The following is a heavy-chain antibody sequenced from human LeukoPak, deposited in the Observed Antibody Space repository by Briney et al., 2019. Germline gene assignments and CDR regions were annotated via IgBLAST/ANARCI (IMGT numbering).Heavy chain of an antibody. CDR1: GFIFNNYG. D-gene: IGHD1-26*01. Sequence: GGSLRLSCAASGFIFNNYGMSWVRQAPGRGLEWVSSIRSSSSSTYYADSVKGRFTISRDNAKNSVYLQMNSLRAEDTAVYYCARYITGSHYRGVYWGQGTLVTVSS. J-gene: IGHJ4*02. CDR2: IRSSSSST. CDR3: ARYITGSHYRGVY. V-gene: IGHV3-21*01.